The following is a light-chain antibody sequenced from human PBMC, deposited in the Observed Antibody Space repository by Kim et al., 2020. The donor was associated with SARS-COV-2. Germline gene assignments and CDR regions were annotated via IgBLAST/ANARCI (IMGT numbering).Light chain of an antibody. CDR2: RDS. V-gene: IGLV3-9*01. J-gene: IGLJ2*01. CDR3: QIWDNSKAV. CDR1: NIGGKV. Sequence: GALGQTARVTGGGNNIGGKVVHWYQQKPGQAPVLVIYRDSSRPSGIPQRFSGSNSGNTATLTISRAQAGDEADYYCQIWDNSKAVFGGGTQLTVL.